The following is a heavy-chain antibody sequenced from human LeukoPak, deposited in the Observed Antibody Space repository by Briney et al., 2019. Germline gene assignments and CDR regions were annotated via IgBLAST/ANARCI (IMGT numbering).Heavy chain of an antibody. Sequence: GGSLRLSCAASGFTFSSYAMSWVRQAPGKGLEWVSGMSGSGGSTYYADSVKGRFTISRDNSKNTLYLQMNTLRAEDTAVYYCARGIYNWNGNWFDPWGQGTLVSVSS. CDR3: ARGIYNWNGNWFDP. V-gene: IGHV3-23*01. J-gene: IGHJ5*02. CDR1: GFTFSSYA. D-gene: IGHD1-20*01. CDR2: MSGSGGST.